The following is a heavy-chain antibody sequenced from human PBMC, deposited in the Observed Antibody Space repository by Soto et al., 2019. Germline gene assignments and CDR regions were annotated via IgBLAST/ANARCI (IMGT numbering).Heavy chain of an antibody. D-gene: IGHD5-12*01. CDR3: AREGASGYDFPQIYYFDY. J-gene: IGHJ4*02. V-gene: IGHV3-7*01. CDR1: GFTFSSYW. CDR2: IKQDGSEK. Sequence: PGGSLRLSCAASGFTFSSYWMSWVRQAPGKGLEWVANIKQDGSEKYYVDSVKGRFTISRDNAKNSLYLQMNSLRAEDTAVYYCAREGASGYDFPQIYYFDYWGQGTLVTVSS.